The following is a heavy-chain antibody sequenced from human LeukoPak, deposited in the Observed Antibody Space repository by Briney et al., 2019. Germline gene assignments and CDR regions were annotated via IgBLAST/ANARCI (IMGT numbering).Heavy chain of an antibody. V-gene: IGHV4-39*07. D-gene: IGHD3-9*01. Sequence: SETLSLTCTVSGDSVSSSSYYWGWIRQPPGKGLEWIGSIYFTGSTYYNPSLKSRVTISVDTSKNQFSLKLSSVTAADTAVYYCARGLLHYDILTGYYNKYFDYWGQGTLVTVSS. CDR2: IYFTGST. CDR3: ARGLLHYDILTGYYNKYFDY. CDR1: GDSVSSSSYY. J-gene: IGHJ4*02.